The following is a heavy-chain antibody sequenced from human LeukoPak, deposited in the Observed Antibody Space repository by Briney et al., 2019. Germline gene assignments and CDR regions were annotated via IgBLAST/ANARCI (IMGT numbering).Heavy chain of an antibody. CDR2: IIPLFGTA. Sequence: GASVKVSCKASGGTFSNFAISWVRQAPGQGLEWMGGIIPLFGTANYGQKSQGRVTITADKSTSTAYMELSSLRSEDTAVYYCAKSNGYGLIDIWGQGTMVTVSS. D-gene: IGHD3-22*01. CDR3: AKSNGYGLIDI. V-gene: IGHV1-69*06. CDR1: GGTFSNFA. J-gene: IGHJ3*02.